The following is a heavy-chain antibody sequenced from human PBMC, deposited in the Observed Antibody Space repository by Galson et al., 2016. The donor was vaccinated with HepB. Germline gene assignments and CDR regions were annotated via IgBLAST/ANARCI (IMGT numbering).Heavy chain of an antibody. V-gene: IGHV4-39*01. J-gene: IGHJ5*02. CDR1: GDSLLGSSYY. CDR3: ARTHYDFWSGTNYNFFEP. Sequence: SETLSLTCAVSGDSLLGSSYYWGWIRQPPGKGLEWIATVYHTGTTYYNPSLYSRISISVDTSNNQFSLRLTSVTAADTAVYYCARTHYDFWSGTNYNFFEPWGQGSLVTVSS. CDR2: VYHTGTT. D-gene: IGHD3-3*01.